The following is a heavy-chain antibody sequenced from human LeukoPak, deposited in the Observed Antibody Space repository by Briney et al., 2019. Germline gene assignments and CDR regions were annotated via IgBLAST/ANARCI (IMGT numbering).Heavy chain of an antibody. CDR1: GFTFSSYW. CDR2: IKSDGSST. D-gene: IGHD3-10*01. CDR3: ARESGYHGSGFDP. Sequence: PGGSLRLSCAASGFTFSSYWMNWVRHGPGKGLVWVSRIKSDGSSTNYADSVKGRFTISRDKAKNTLYLQMNSLRDEDTAVYYCARESGYHGSGFDPWGQGTLVTVSS. V-gene: IGHV3-74*01. J-gene: IGHJ5*02.